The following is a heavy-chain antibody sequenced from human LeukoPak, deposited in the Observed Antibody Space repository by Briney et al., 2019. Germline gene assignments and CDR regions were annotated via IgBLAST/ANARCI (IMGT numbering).Heavy chain of an antibody. V-gene: IGHV3-9*01. Sequence: GRSLRLSCAASGFTFDDYAMHWVRQAPGKGLEWVSGISWNSGSIGYADSVKGRFTISRDNAKNSLYLQMNSLRAEDTALYYCAKSVGAPQSLFWQYYFDYWGQGTLVTVSS. D-gene: IGHD1-26*01. CDR2: ISWNSGSI. CDR1: GFTFDDYA. J-gene: IGHJ4*02. CDR3: AKSVGAPQSLFWQYYFDY.